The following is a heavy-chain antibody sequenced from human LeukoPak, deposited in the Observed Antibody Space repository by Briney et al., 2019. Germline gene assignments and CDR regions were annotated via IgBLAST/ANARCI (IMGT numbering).Heavy chain of an antibody. V-gene: IGHV3-21*01. J-gene: IGHJ4*02. CDR3: AKTYSSGWFRPAFDY. CDR2: ISSSGSYI. Sequence: GGSLRLSCAASGFTFSSYSINWVRQAPGKGLEWVSSISSSGSYIYYADSLKGRFTISRDNAKNSLYLQMNSLRAEDTAVYYCAKTYSSGWFRPAFDYWGQGTLVTVSS. CDR1: GFTFSSYS. D-gene: IGHD6-19*01.